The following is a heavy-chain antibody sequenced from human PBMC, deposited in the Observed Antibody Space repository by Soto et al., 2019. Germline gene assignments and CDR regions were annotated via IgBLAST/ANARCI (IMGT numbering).Heavy chain of an antibody. V-gene: IGHV1-3*01. D-gene: IGHD6-6*01. Sequence: QVQLVQSGAEVKKPGASVKVSCKASGYTFTSYAMHWVRQAPGQRLEWMGWINAGNGNTKYSQKFQGRVTITRDTSGSTAYKELKRPRTEDTAVYFCARRDHNSSETDLWGQGTLVTVSS. CDR3: ARRDHNSSETDL. CDR2: INAGNGNT. CDR1: GYTFTSYA. J-gene: IGHJ5*02.